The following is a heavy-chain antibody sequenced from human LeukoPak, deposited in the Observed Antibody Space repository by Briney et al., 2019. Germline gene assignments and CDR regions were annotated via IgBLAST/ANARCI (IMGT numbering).Heavy chain of an antibody. Sequence: GGSLRLSCAASGFTFSSYGMHWVRQAPGKGLEWVAVISYDGSNKYYADSVKGRFTISRHNAKNSLYLEMNSLRAEDTAVYYCARVAGGSLLHSHAFDIWGQGTMVTVSS. V-gene: IGHV3-30*03. CDR2: ISYDGSNK. CDR1: GFTFSSYG. J-gene: IGHJ3*02. D-gene: IGHD3-22*01. CDR3: ARVAGGSLLHSHAFDI.